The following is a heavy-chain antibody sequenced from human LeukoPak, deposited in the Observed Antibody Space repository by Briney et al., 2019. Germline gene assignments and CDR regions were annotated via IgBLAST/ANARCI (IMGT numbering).Heavy chain of an antibody. CDR2: ISYDGSNK. D-gene: IGHD2-2*01. Sequence: PGRSLRLSCAASGFTFSSYAMHWVRQAPGKGLEWVAVISYDGSNKYYADSVKGRFTISRDNSKNTLYLQMNSLRAEDTAEYYCARDTGFVVVPAAPDYWGQGTLVTVSS. CDR1: GFTFSSYA. CDR3: ARDTGFVVVPAAPDY. V-gene: IGHV3-30-3*01. J-gene: IGHJ4*02.